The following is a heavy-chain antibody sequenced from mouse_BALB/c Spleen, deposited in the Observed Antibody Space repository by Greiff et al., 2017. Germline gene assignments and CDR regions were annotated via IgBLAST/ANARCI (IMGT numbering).Heavy chain of an antibody. Sequence: VQLQQSGAELMKPGASVKISCKATGYTFSSYWIEWVKQRPGHGLEWIGEILPGSGSTNYNEKFKGKATFTADTSSNTAYMQLSSLTSEDSAVYYCARKDYGNYGYAMDYWGQGTSVTVSS. V-gene: IGHV1-9*01. J-gene: IGHJ4*01. CDR1: GYTFSSYW. CDR2: ILPGSGST. CDR3: ARKDYGNYGYAMDY. D-gene: IGHD2-1*01.